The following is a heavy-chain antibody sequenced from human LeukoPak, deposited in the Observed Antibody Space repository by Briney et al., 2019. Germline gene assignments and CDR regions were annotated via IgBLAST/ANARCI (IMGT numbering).Heavy chain of an antibody. V-gene: IGHV4-34*01. Sequence: SETLSLTCAVYGGSFSGYYWSWIRQPPGKGLEWIGEINHNGSTNYNPSLKSRVTISVDTSKNQFSLKLSSVTAADTAVYCCAATPYSSDLIDYWGQGTLVTVSS. CDR3: AATPYSSDLIDY. CDR2: INHNGST. CDR1: GGSFSGYY. D-gene: IGHD5-18*01. J-gene: IGHJ4*02.